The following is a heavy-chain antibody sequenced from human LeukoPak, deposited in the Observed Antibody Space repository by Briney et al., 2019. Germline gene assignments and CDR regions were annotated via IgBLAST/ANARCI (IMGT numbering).Heavy chain of an antibody. CDR1: GFTFSDYY. V-gene: IGHV3-11*01. D-gene: IGHD7-27*01. CDR2: ITNRGTVM. Sequence: GGSLRLSCVASGFTFSDYYMTWIRQAPGKGLEWVSYITNRGTVMQYADFVKGRFTISRDSAGNSLYLQMNSLKAEDTAVYYCTRGHWGLDYWGQGTLVTVSS. J-gene: IGHJ4*02. CDR3: TRGHWGLDY.